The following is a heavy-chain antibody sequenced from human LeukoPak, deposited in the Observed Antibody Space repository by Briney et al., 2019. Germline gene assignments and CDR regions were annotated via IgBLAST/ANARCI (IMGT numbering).Heavy chain of an antibody. CDR1: GFTFTTYV. J-gene: IGHJ4*02. D-gene: IGHD6-19*01. V-gene: IGHV3-30*02. Sequence: PGGSLRLSCAASGFTFTTYVIHWVRQAPGKGLEWVALIQSDGNNEYYADSVKGRFTISRDNSKNTLYLQMNSLTTEDTAIYYCVADFDYWGQGTLVTVSS. CDR3: VADFDY. CDR2: IQSDGNNE.